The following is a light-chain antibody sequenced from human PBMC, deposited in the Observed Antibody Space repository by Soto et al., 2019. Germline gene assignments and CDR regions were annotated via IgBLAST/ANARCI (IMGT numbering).Light chain of an antibody. CDR2: HAS. J-gene: IGKJ1*01. CDR3: QQYNSYS. CDR1: QSISNW. Sequence: IQLTQSPSTLPASVGDRVTLTCRASQSISNWLAWYQQKPGTAPKLLIYHASILETAVQSRFSRNGSGTEFTLTVRSLQPGDFATYYCQQYNSYSFGQGSRVEFK. V-gene: IGKV1-5*01.